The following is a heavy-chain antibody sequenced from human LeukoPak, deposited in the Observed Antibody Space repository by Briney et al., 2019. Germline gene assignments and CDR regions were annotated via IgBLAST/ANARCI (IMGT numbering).Heavy chain of an antibody. CDR3: EKDGAPKKLVIY. CDR1: GFTFSSYA. J-gene: IGHJ4*02. CDR2: ISASGGTT. V-gene: IGHV3-23*01. D-gene: IGHD6-13*01. Sequence: GGSLRLSCAASGFTFSSYAMTWVRQAPGKGLEWVSVISASGGTTYYADSVKGRFTISRDNSKNTLYLQMNNLRAEDTAIYYCEKDGAPKKLVIYWGRGTLVTVSS.